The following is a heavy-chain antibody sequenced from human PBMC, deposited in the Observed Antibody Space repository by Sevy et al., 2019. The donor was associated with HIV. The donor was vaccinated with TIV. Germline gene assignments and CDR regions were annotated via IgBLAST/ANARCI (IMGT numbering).Heavy chain of an antibody. J-gene: IGHJ6*03. CDR2: ISGSGGST. D-gene: IGHD3-22*01. V-gene: IGHV3-23*01. Sequence: GGSLRLSCAASGFTFSSYAMSWVRQAPGKGLEWVSAISGSGGSTYFADSVKRRFTISRDNSKNTLYLQMNSLRAEDTAVYYSAKLVVHYYYMDVWGKGTTATVSS. CDR1: GFTFSSYA. CDR3: AKLVVHYYYMDV.